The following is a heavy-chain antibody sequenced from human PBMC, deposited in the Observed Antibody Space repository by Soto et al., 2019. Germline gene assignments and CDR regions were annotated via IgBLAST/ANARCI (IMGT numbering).Heavy chain of an antibody. CDR1: GVAFSTYG. D-gene: IGHD3-10*01. CDR3: AKDRGFGEYLFYS. V-gene: IGHV3-30*18. Sequence: QVQLVESGGAVVQPGTSLRLSCAASGVAFSTYGVRWVRQAPGKGLEWVAILSYDGHNEYYTDSVKGRFTISRDTSRNTLYMQMDRLRADDTAMYYCAKDRGFGEYLFYSWGQGTLVTVSS. CDR2: LSYDGHNE. J-gene: IGHJ5*02.